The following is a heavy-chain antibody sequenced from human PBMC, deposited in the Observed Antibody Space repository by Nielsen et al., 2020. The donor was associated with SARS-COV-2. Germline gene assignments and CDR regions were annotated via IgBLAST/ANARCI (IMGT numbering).Heavy chain of an antibody. J-gene: IGHJ3*02. Sequence: ASVKVSCKASGGTFSSYAISWVRQAPGQGLEWMGWISAYNGNTNYAQKLQGRVTMATDTSTSTAYMELRSLRSDDTAVYYCAREDYGGNPGINAFDIWGQGTMVTVSS. CDR1: GGTFSSYA. V-gene: IGHV1-18*01. D-gene: IGHD4-23*01. CDR2: ISAYNGNT. CDR3: AREDYGGNPGINAFDI.